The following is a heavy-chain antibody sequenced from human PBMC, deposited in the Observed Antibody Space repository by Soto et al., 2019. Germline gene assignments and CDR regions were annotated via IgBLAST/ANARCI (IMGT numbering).Heavy chain of an antibody. Sequence: GESLKISCKGSGYSFTGYWIGWVRQMPGKGLEWMVIMYPGDSDTKYSPSFQGQVTISADKSISTAYLQWSSLKASDTAMYYCARHDGTTVDYWGQGTLVTVSS. CDR3: ARHDGTTVDY. V-gene: IGHV5-51*01. CDR1: GYSFTGYW. CDR2: MYPGDSDT. J-gene: IGHJ4*02.